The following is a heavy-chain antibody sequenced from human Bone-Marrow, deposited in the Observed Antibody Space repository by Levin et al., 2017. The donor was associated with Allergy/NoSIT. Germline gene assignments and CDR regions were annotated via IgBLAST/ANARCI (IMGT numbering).Heavy chain of an antibody. CDR3: ARDRLYSSDS. CDR2: IDSDGRNT. V-gene: IGHV3-74*01. J-gene: IGHJ4*02. Sequence: QPGGSLRLSCAASGFTFNIYWMHWVRQAPGKGLVWVSLIDSDGRNTNYADSVKGRFTISRDNARNTLYLQMNSLRAEDTAIYYCARDRLYSSDSWGQGTLVTVSS. CDR1: GFTFNIYW. D-gene: IGHD5-18*01.